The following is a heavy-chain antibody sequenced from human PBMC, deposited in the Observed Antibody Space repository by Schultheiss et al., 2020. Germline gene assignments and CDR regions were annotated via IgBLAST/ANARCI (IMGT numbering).Heavy chain of an antibody. CDR1: GFTVSSNY. Sequence: GGSLRLSCAASGFTVSSNYMSWVRQAPGKGLEWVSYISSSGSTIYYADSVKGRFTISRDNAKNSLYLQMNSLRAEDTALYYCAKAKRPKLLLVTAFDYWGQGTLVTVSS. J-gene: IGHJ4*02. CDR2: ISSSGSTI. CDR3: AKAKRPKLLLVTAFDY. D-gene: IGHD3-22*01. V-gene: IGHV3-11*01.